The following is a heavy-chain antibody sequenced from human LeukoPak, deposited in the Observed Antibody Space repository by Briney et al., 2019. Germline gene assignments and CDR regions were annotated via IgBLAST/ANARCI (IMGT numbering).Heavy chain of an antibody. J-gene: IGHJ4*02. Sequence: GESLKISCKGSGYSFTTYWIGWVRQMPGKGLEWMGVIYPGDSDTMYSPSFQGQVTISVDRSISTAYLQWSSLKAADTGIYYCARRDSGWSYWGQGTLVTVSS. V-gene: IGHV5-51*01. CDR3: ARRDSGWSY. D-gene: IGHD6-19*01. CDR2: IYPGDSDT. CDR1: GYSFTTYW.